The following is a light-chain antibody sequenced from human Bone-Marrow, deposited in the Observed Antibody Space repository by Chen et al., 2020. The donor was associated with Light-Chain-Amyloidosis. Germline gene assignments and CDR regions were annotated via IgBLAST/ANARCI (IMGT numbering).Light chain of an antibody. Sequence: DIVMTQSPDSLAVSLGERATINCKSSQSIQYNSDNKNYLAWYQQKPGQPPKLLIYWASTRESGVPDRFRGSESETDFTLTISSLQAEDVAVYYCQQYYSTPLTFGQGTRVEIK. CDR2: WAS. V-gene: IGKV4-1*01. J-gene: IGKJ1*01. CDR3: QQYYSTPLT. CDR1: QSIQYNSDNKNY.